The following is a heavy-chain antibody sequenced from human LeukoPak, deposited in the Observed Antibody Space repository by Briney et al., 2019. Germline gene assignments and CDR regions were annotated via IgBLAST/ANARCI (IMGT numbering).Heavy chain of an antibody. CDR1: GGSISSSSYY. J-gene: IGHJ6*03. D-gene: IGHD4/OR15-4a*01. V-gene: IGHV4-39*01. CDR3: ASQGADYHYYYIDV. Sequence: SETLSLTCTVSGGSISSSSYYWGWIRQPPGKGLEWIGNIYYSESTYYNPSLKSRVTISGDTSKNQLSLKVSSVTAADTAVYYCASQGADYHYYYIDVWGEGTTVTVSS. CDR2: IYYSEST.